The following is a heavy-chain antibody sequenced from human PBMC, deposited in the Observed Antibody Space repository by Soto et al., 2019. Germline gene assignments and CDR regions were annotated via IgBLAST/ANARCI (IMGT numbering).Heavy chain of an antibody. CDR2: IWEEGSNK. J-gene: IGHJ4*02. CDR3: ARGRLWFGELFLDY. Sequence: VGSLRLSCAASGFTFSSYGMHWVRQAPGKGLEWVAVIWEEGSNKYYADSVKGRFTISRDNSKNTLYLQMNSLLAEDTAVYYCARGRLWFGELFLDYWGQGTLVTVSS. CDR1: GFTFSSYG. V-gene: IGHV3-33*01. D-gene: IGHD3-10*01.